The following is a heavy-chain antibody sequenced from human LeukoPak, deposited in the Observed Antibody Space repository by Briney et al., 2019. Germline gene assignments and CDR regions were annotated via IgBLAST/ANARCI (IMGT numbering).Heavy chain of an antibody. D-gene: IGHD3-22*01. CDR3: ALPHRAYDSSGKGY. J-gene: IGHJ4*02. CDR2: ISGSGGST. V-gene: IGHV3-23*01. CDR1: GFTFSIYG. Sequence: GGTLRLSCAASGFTFSIYGMSWVRQAPGKGLEWVSAISGSGGSTYYADSVKGRFTISRDNSKNTLYLQMNSLRAEDTAVYYCALPHRAYDSSGKGYWGQGTLVTVSS.